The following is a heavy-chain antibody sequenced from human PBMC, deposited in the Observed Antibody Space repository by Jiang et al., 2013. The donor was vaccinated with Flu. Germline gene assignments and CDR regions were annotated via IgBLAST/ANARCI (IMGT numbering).Heavy chain of an antibody. CDR2: MNPNSGNT. J-gene: IGHJ6*02. V-gene: IGHV1-8*01. CDR1: GYTSTNYD. D-gene: IGHD1-26*01. CDR3: ATEPWDRLTSRYSYYGMDV. Sequence: VQLVESGAEVKKPGASVKVSCKTSGYTSTNYDLNWVRQATGQGLEWMGWMNPNSGNTNYAQKFQGRVSMTRDTSISTAYMELSGLRSEDTAVYYCATEPWDRLTSRYSYYGMDVWGQGTTVTVSS.